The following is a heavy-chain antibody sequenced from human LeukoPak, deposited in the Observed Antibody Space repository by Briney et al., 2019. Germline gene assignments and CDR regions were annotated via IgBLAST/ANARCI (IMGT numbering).Heavy chain of an antibody. V-gene: IGHV3-43*02. CDR1: GFTFNDYA. CDR2: ISGDGGDT. D-gene: IGHD3-3*01. Sequence: GGSLSLSCASSGFTFNDYAMHWVRQAPGKGLDWVSLISGDGGDTYYADSVKGRFTISRDNSKNSLYLQMNNLRTEDTALYYCAKAFTQSTIFGVGINNWGQGTLVTVSS. CDR3: AKAFTQSTIFGVGINN. J-gene: IGHJ4*02.